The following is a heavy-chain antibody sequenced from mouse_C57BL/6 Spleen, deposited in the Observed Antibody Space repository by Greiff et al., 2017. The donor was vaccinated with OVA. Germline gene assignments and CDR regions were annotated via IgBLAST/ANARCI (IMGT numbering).Heavy chain of an antibody. V-gene: IGHV10-3*01. D-gene: IGHD1-1*01. Sequence: DVMLVESGGGLVQPTGSLKLSCAASGFTFNTYAMHWVRQAPGKGLEWVARIRSKSSNYATYYADSVKDRFTISRDDSQSMLYLQMNNLKTEDTAMYYCVREPYYGSSLYAMDDWGQGTSVTVSS. CDR3: VREPYYGSSLYAMDD. CDR1: GFTFNTYA. J-gene: IGHJ4*01. CDR2: IRSKSSNYAT.